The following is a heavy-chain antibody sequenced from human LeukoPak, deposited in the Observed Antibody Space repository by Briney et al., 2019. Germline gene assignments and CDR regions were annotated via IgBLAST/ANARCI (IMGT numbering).Heavy chain of an antibody. Sequence: SETLSLTCTVPGGSINSHYWSWIRQPPGKGLEWIGYVFSSGSTNYNPSLKSRVTMSLDTSRDQFSLRLNSVTAADTAIYFCATRPADSTWYGVFDFWSPGSLVTVSS. CDR2: VFSSGST. D-gene: IGHD6-13*01. J-gene: IGHJ4*02. CDR1: GGSINSHY. CDR3: ATRPADSTWYGVFDF. V-gene: IGHV4-59*11.